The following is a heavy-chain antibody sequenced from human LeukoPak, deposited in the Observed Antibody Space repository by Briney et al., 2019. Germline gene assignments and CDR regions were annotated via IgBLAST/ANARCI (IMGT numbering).Heavy chain of an antibody. CDR3: AKVAAREMATTQGFDY. Sequence: GGSLRLSCAASGFTFSSYGMHWVRQAPGKGLEWVAVISYDGSNKYYADSVKGRFTISRDNSKNTLYLQMNSLRAEDTAVYYCAKVAAREMATTQGFDYWGQGTLVTVSS. D-gene: IGHD5-24*01. CDR1: GFTFSSYG. CDR2: ISYDGSNK. J-gene: IGHJ4*02. V-gene: IGHV3-30*18.